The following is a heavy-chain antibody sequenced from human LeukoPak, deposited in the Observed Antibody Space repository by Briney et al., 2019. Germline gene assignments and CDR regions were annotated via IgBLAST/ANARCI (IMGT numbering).Heavy chain of an antibody. D-gene: IGHD4-17*01. V-gene: IGHV4-59*08. J-gene: IGHJ4*02. CDR1: GGSISSYY. CDR3: ARLGPTVTTFHY. CDR2: IYYSGST. Sequence: SETLSLTCTVSGGSISSYYWSWIRQPPGKGLEWIGYIYYSGSTNYNPSLKSRVTISVDTSKNQFSLKLSSVTAADTAVYYCARLGPTVTTFHYWGQGTLVTVSS.